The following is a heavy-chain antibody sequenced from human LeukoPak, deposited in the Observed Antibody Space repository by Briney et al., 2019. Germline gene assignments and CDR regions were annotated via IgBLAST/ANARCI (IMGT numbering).Heavy chain of an antibody. CDR1: GFGVSRYA. V-gene: IGHV3-23*01. Sequence: PGGSLRLSCAAPGFGVSRYAMSWVRQVPGKGLEWVSSITNNNGKTYYADSVKGRFSISRDESKNTVYLQMNSLRVEDTAIYFCAKDHPSSGWPTFEYWGQGTRVTVSP. D-gene: IGHD6-19*01. J-gene: IGHJ4*02. CDR3: AKDHPSSGWPTFEY. CDR2: ITNNNGKT.